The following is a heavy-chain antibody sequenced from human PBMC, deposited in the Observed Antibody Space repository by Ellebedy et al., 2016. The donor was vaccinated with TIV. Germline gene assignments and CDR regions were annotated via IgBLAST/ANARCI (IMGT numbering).Heavy chain of an antibody. Sequence: GGSLRLSCAASGFTFSNYAMSWVRQAPGKGLEWVSAISSGGGSTYYADSVKGRFTISRDNSKNTLYLQINSLRAEDTAVYYCAKGDSYGSGVLIDYWGQGTLVTVSS. CDR3: AKGDSYGSGVLIDY. D-gene: IGHD5-18*01. CDR1: GFTFSNYA. V-gene: IGHV3-23*01. CDR2: ISSGGGST. J-gene: IGHJ4*02.